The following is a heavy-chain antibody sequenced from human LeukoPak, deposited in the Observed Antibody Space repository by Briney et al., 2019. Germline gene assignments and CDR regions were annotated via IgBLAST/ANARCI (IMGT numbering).Heavy chain of an antibody. CDR1: GDSISSYY. CDR3: ARGFVERDAFDI. Sequence: PSETLSLTCAVSGDSISSYYWSWIRQPAGKGLEWIGRIYTSGSTNYNPSLKSRVTMSVDTSKNQFSLKLSSVTAADTAVYYCARGFVERDAFDIWGQGTMVTVSS. D-gene: IGHD1-1*01. V-gene: IGHV4-4*07. J-gene: IGHJ3*02. CDR2: IYTSGST.